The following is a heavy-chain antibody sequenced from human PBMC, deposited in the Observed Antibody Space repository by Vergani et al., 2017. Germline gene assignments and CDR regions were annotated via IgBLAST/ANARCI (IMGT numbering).Heavy chain of an antibody. CDR2: INPTSGGT. CDR1: GYTFTGYY. J-gene: IGHJ5*02. D-gene: IGHD5-18*01. Sequence: QVQLVQSGAAVPKPGASVKVSCKASGYTFTGYYMNWVRQAPGQGLEWLGWINPTSGGTNYAQKFQGRVTMTRDTSISTAYMELSRLGSDDTAVYYCARGLPNWFDPWGEGTLVTVSS. CDR3: ARGLPNWFDP. V-gene: IGHV1-2*02.